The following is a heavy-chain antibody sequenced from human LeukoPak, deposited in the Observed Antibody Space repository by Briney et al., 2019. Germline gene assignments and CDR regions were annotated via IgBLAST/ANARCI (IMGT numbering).Heavy chain of an antibody. Sequence: GGSLRLSCAASGFTFSSYAMSWVRQAPGKGLEWVSAISGSGGSTYYADSVKGRFTISRDNSKNTLYLQMNGLRAEDTAVYYCAKTRETDYYDSSGYFYWGQGTLVTVSS. J-gene: IGHJ4*02. D-gene: IGHD3-22*01. CDR3: AKTRETDYYDSSGYFY. CDR2: ISGSGGST. CDR1: GFTFSSYA. V-gene: IGHV3-23*01.